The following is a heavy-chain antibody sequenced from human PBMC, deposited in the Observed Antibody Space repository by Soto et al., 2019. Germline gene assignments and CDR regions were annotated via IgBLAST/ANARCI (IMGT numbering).Heavy chain of an antibody. V-gene: IGHV3-23*01. J-gene: IGHJ4*02. CDR2: ISGSGGST. CDR1: GFTFSSYA. D-gene: IGHD3-22*01. CDR3: AKGGTYYYDSSGYPFY. Sequence: GGSLRLSCAASGFTFSSYAMSWVRQAPGKGLEWVSAISGSGGSTYYADSVKGRFTISRDNSKNTLYLQMNSLRAEDTAVYYCAKGGTYYYDSSGYPFYWGQGTLVTVSS.